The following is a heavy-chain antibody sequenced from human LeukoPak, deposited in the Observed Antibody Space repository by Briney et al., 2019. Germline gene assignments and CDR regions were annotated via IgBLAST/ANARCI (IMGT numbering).Heavy chain of an antibody. Sequence: SETLSLTCTVSGGSISSYYWGWIRQPPGKGLEWIGSIYYSGSTYYNPSLKSRVTISVDTSKNQFSLKLSSVTAADTAAYYCARHVEIAVAGPIDYWGQGTLVTVSS. D-gene: IGHD6-19*01. CDR1: GGSISSYY. V-gene: IGHV4-39*01. CDR2: IYYSGST. CDR3: ARHVEIAVAGPIDY. J-gene: IGHJ4*02.